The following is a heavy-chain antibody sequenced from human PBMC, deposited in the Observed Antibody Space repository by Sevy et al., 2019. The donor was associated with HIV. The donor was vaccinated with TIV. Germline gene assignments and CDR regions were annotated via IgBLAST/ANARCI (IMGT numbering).Heavy chain of an antibody. Sequence: SETLSLTCAVYGGSFSGYYWSWIRQPPGKGLEWIGEINHSGSTNYNPSLKSRVTISVDTSKNQFSLKLGSVTAADTAVYYCAREYYDILTGYPNWFDPWGQGTLVTVSS. CDR2: INHSGST. CDR3: AREYYDILTGYPNWFDP. CDR1: GGSFSGYY. V-gene: IGHV4-34*01. J-gene: IGHJ5*02. D-gene: IGHD3-9*01.